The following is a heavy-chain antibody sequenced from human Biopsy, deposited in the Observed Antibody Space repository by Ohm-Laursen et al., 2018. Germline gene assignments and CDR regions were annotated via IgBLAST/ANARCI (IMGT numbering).Heavy chain of an antibody. V-gene: IGHV1-69*01. CDR2: IITFFRTV. D-gene: IGHD3-9*01. CDR1: GGTFSNSA. CDR3: APQTPRDPDILTGAYHYDMAV. J-gene: IGHJ6*02. Sequence: SVNLSCKVSGGTFSNSAISSVRHAPGQGLEWMGGIITFFRTVNYAQNFQGRLTITADEFTDTAYMELRSLRPQDTAVYYCAPQTPRDPDILTGAYHYDMAVWGQGTTVTVSS.